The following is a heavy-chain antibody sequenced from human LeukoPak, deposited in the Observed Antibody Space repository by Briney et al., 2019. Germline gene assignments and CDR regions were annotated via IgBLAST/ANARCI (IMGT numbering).Heavy chain of an antibody. D-gene: IGHD6-6*01. J-gene: IGHJ4*02. CDR3: ARDQGSSSSFDY. CDR1: GFTFSGYA. CDR2: FSYDGSNK. Sequence: GGSLRLSCAASGFTFSGYAMNWVRQAPGKGLEWVAVFSYDGSNKYYAVAVKVRFTISRDNSKNTLYLRMNSLRAEDTAVYYCARDQGSSSSFDYWGQGSLVTVSS. V-gene: IGHV3-30*04.